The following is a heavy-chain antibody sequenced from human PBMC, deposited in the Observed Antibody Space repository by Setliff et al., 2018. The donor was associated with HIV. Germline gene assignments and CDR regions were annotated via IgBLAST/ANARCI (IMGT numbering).Heavy chain of an antibody. D-gene: IGHD3-3*01. CDR2: IYTCGST. CDR1: GVSISSGSYY. Sequence: SETLSLTCTVPGVSISSGSYYWSWIRQPAGKGLEWTGHIYTCGSTNYNPSLKSRVTISVDTSRNQFSLKLSSVTAADTAVYYCARGSGDYWSGYYLRWFDPWGQGTLVTVSS. CDR3: ARGSGDYWSGYYLRWFDP. V-gene: IGHV4-61*09. J-gene: IGHJ5*02.